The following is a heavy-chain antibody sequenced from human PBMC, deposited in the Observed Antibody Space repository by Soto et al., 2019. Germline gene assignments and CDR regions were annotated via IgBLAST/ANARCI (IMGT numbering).Heavy chain of an antibody. V-gene: IGHV1-3*01. CDR3: ARGGIGYYGSGSYLNY. CDR2: INAGNGNT. CDR1: GYTFTSYA. J-gene: IGHJ4*02. Sequence: QVQLVQSGAEVKKPGASVKVSCKASGYTFTSYAMHWVRQAPGQRLEWMGWINAGNGNTKYSQKFQGRVTITRDTSAGTAYMELSSLRSEDTAVYYCARGGIGYYGSGSYLNYWGQGTLVTVSS. D-gene: IGHD3-10*01.